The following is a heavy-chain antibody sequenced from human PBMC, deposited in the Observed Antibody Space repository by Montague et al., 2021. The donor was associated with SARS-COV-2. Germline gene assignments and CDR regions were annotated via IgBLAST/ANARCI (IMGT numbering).Heavy chain of an antibody. CDR3: ARQGYTSGWHYHGMDV. CDR1: GGSIGSYY. D-gene: IGHD6-19*01. CDR2: IHYSGGT. Sequence: SETLSLTCTVSGGSIGSYYWSWVRQPPGRGLEWIGNIHYSGGTKYNPSLKSRVTISLDTSKNQFSLNLSSVTAADTAVYYCARQGYTSGWHYHGMDVWGQGSTVTVSS. J-gene: IGHJ6*02. V-gene: IGHV4-59*08.